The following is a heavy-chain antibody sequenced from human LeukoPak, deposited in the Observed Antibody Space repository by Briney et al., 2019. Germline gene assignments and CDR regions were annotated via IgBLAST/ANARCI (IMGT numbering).Heavy chain of an antibody. V-gene: IGHV3-33*01. Sequence: GGSLRLSCAASGFTFSNYDIHWVRQAPGKGLEWVAVIWYDGSNKFYADSVKGRFTISRDNSKNTLYLQMNSLRAEDTAVYYCARDGYSGYGKDYWGQGTLVTVSS. CDR1: GFTFSNYD. J-gene: IGHJ4*02. CDR3: ARDGYSGYGKDY. D-gene: IGHD5-12*01. CDR2: IWYDGSNK.